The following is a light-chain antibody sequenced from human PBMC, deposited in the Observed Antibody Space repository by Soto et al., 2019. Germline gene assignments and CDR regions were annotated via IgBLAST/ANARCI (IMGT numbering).Light chain of an antibody. Sequence: QSVLTQPASVSVSPGQSITISCTGTSSDVVGYNYVSWYQQHPGKAPKLMIYEVSNRPSGVSNRFSGSKSGNTASLTISGLQAEDEADYYCSSYTSSSTLVVFGGGTKLTVL. CDR3: SSYTSSSTLVV. CDR1: SSDVVGYNY. CDR2: EVS. J-gene: IGLJ2*01. V-gene: IGLV2-14*01.